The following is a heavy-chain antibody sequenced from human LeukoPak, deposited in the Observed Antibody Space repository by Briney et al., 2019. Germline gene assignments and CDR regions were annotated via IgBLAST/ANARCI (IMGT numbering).Heavy chain of an antibody. CDR3: ARRVYRRNIVVVPAAPNWFDP. V-gene: IGHV4-30-2*01. D-gene: IGHD2-2*01. CDR1: GGSISSGAYY. J-gene: IGHJ5*02. CDR2: IYHSGST. Sequence: MPSETLSHTCTVSGGSISSGAYYWSWIRQPPGKGLEWIGYIYHSGSTYYNPSLRSRVTISVDRPKNQFSLKLSSVTAADTAVYYCARRVYRRNIVVVPAAPNWFDPWGQGTLVTVSS.